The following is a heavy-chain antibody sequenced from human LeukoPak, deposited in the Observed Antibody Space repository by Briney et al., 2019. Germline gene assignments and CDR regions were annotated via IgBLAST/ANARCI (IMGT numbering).Heavy chain of an antibody. CDR1: GFTFSSYW. D-gene: IGHD2-21*02. CDR3: ARADRTVTYYLEY. CDR2: IKQDGSEK. V-gene: IGHV3-7*01. Sequence: PGGSLRLSCAASGFTFSSYWMSWLRQAPGKGLEWVANIKQDGSEKYYVDSVKGRFTISRDNAKNSLYMQMNSLRAEDTAVYYCARADRTVTYYLEYWGQGTLVTVSS. J-gene: IGHJ4*02.